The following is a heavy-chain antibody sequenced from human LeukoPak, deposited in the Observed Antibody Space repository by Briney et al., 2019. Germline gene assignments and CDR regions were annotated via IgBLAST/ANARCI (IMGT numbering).Heavy chain of an antibody. V-gene: IGHV3-30-3*01. J-gene: IGHJ6*02. D-gene: IGHD1-7*01. Sequence: GGSLRLSCAASGFTFSSYAMHWVRQAPGKGLEWVAVISYDGSNKYYADSVKGRFTISRDNSKNTLYLQMNSLRAEDTAVYYCARDIRISNWNYGHYGMDVWGQGTTVTVSS. CDR1: GFTFSSYA. CDR3: ARDIRISNWNYGHYGMDV. CDR2: ISYDGSNK.